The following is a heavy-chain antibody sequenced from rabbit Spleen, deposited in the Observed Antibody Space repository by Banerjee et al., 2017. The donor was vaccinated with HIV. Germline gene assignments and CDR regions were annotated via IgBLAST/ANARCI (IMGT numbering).Heavy chain of an antibody. CDR1: GFDFNSYH. D-gene: IGHD1-1*01. CDR3: AKTYSGYMHL. J-gene: IGHJ4*01. V-gene: IGHV1S40*01. Sequence: QSLEESGGDLIKPGASLTLTCTASGFDFNSYHMSWVRQAPGKGLEYIGVITTGGSTYYASWAKGRFTISKTSSTTVTLQMTSLTAADTATYFCAKTYSGYMHLWGPGTLVTVS. CDR2: ITTGGST.